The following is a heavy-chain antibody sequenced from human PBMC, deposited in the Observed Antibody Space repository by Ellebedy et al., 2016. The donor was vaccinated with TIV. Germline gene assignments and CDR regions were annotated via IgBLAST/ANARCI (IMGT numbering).Heavy chain of an antibody. CDR3: AKVGRELRDSYYYYYMDV. D-gene: IGHD1-26*01. V-gene: IGHV3-30*02. J-gene: IGHJ6*03. Sequence: DSVKGRFTISRDNSKNTLYLQMNSLRPEDTAVYYCAKVGRELRDSYYYYYMDVWGKGTTVTVSS.